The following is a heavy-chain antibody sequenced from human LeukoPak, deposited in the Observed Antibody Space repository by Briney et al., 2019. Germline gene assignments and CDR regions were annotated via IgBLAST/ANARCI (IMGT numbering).Heavy chain of an antibody. V-gene: IGHV4-30-2*01. Sequence: SETLSLTCTVSGGSISSYSWSWIRQPPGKGLEWIGYIYHSGSTYYNPSLKSRVTISVDRSKNQFSLKLSSVTAADTAVYYCARVNGDYPDYWGQGTLVTVSS. CDR1: GGSISSYS. CDR3: ARVNGDYPDY. CDR2: IYHSGST. D-gene: IGHD2-8*01. J-gene: IGHJ4*02.